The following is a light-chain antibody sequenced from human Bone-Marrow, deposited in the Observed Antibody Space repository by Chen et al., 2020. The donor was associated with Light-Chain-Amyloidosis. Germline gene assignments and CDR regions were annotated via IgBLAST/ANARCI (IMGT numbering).Light chain of an antibody. J-gene: IGKJ1*01. CDR2: LGS. Sequence: DTVMTQSPLSLPVSPGEPASISCRSSQSLLHSNGYNYLDWYLQKPGQSPQLLIYLGSNRASGVPNRFSGSGSGTDFTLTISRVEAEDVGVYYCMQALQTPCAFGQGTKVEIK. CDR3: MQALQTPCA. V-gene: IGKV2-28*01. CDR1: QSLLHSNGYNY.